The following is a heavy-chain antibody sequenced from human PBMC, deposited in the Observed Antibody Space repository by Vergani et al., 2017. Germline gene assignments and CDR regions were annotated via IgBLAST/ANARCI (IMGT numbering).Heavy chain of an antibody. J-gene: IGHJ6*02. D-gene: IGHD4-11*01. CDR1: GGSFTSYH. V-gene: IGHV4-34*01. CDR3: ARVNTETNGHLSSFYYVGV. CDR2: IDHTGRP. Sequence: QVQLQQWGGGLLKPSETLSLTCVVNGGSFTSYHWTGIRQSPGGGLEWVGDIDHTGRPDYNPSLKSRLTMSVDKSRNQFSLTLNSVTATDTAIYFCARVNTETNGHLSSFYYVGVWGQLAAVTVS.